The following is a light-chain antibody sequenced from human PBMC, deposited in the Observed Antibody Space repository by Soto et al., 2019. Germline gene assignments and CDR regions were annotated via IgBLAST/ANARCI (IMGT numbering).Light chain of an antibody. CDR1: SSNIGSNT. CDR3: ASWDDSLNGYV. V-gene: IGLV1-44*01. Sequence: QSVLTQPPSASGTPGQRVTISCSGSSSNIGSNTVNWYQQLPGTAPKLLIYSNNQRPSGVPDRFSGSKSGTSASLAISELQSEGEADYYRASWDDSLNGYVFGTGTKLTVL. J-gene: IGLJ1*01. CDR2: SNN.